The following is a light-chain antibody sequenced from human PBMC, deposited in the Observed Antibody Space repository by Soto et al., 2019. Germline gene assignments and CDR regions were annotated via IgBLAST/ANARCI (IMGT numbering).Light chain of an antibody. CDR3: QQYDSSPWT. V-gene: IGKV3-20*01. CDR2: GAS. CDR1: QSVSSSF. Sequence: ESVLTQSPGTLSLSPGERATLSCRASQSVSSSFLAWYQLKPGQAPRLLIYGASSRATGIPDRFNGSGSGTDFTLTISRLEPEDFAVYYCQQYDSSPWTFGEGTKVEIK. J-gene: IGKJ1*01.